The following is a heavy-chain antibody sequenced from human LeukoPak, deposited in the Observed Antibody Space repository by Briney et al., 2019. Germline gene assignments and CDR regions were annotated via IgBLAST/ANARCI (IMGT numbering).Heavy chain of an antibody. J-gene: IGHJ4*02. D-gene: IGHD3-10*01. CDR2: IYYSGST. Sequence: SETLSLTCTVSGDSISNYYWSWIRQPPGKGLEWIGYIYYSGSTNYNPSLKSRVTISVDTSKNQFSLKLSSVTAADTVLYYCARGYGSGSHYFDYWGQGSLVTVSS. V-gene: IGHV4-59*01. CDR3: ARGYGSGSHYFDY. CDR1: GDSISNYY.